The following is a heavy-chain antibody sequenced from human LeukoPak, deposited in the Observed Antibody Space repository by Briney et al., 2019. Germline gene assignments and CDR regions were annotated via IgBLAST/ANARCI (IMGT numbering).Heavy chain of an antibody. V-gene: IGHV1-18*04. CDR2: ISAYNGNT. CDR3: ARDRGITAAGPDAFVI. J-gene: IGHJ3*02. Sequence: GESPKISCKGSGYSFISYWIGWVRQAPGQGLEWMGWISAYNGNTNYAQNLQGRVTMTTDTSTSTAYMELRSLRSDDTAVYYCARDRGITAAGPDAFVIWGQGTMVTVSS. CDR1: GYSFISYW. D-gene: IGHD6-13*01.